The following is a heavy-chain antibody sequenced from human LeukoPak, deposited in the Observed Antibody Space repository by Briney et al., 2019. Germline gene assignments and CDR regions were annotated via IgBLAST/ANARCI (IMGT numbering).Heavy chain of an antibody. CDR1: GFTFSSYG. D-gene: IGHD3-22*01. V-gene: IGHV3-30*19. J-gene: IGHJ3*02. CDR3: ARVLYDSSGYYYGGAFDI. Sequence: GGSLRLSCAASGFTFSSYGMHWVRQAPGKGLEWVAVIWYDGSNKYYADSVKGRFTISRDNSKNTLYLQMNSLRAEDTAVYYCARVLYDSSGYYYGGAFDIWGQGTMVTVSS. CDR2: IWYDGSNK.